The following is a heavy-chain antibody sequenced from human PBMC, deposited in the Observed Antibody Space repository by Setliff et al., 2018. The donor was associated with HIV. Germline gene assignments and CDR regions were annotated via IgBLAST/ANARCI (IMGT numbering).Heavy chain of an antibody. Sequence: PSETLSLTCTVSGGSISSSSYYWNWIRQPAGKGLEWIGRIYTSGSTNYNPSPKSRVTISVDTSKNQFSLKLSSATAADTAVYYCARTSMARWGTLQWGQGILVTVSS. J-gene: IGHJ4*02. V-gene: IGHV4-61*02. CDR3: ARTSMARWGTLQ. CDR1: GGSISSSSYY. D-gene: IGHD3-16*01. CDR2: IYTSGST.